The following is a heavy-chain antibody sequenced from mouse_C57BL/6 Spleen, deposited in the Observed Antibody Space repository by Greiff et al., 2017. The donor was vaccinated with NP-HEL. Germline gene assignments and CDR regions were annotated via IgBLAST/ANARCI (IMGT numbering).Heavy chain of an antibody. Sequence: EVKVVESEGGLVQPGSSMKLSCTASGFTFSDYYMAWVRQVPEKGLEWVANINYDGSSTYYLDSLKSRFIISRDNAKNILYLQMSSLKSEDTAMYYCARGGYAMDYWGQGTSVTVSS. CDR1: GFTFSDYY. J-gene: IGHJ4*01. V-gene: IGHV5-16*02. CDR3: ARGGYAMDY. CDR2: INYDGSST.